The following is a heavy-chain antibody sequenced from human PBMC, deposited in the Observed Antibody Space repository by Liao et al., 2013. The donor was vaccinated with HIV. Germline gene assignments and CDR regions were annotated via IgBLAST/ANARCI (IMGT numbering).Heavy chain of an antibody. J-gene: IGHJ2*01. D-gene: IGHD4-23*01. CDR2: IYASGST. CDR3: ARDGSHYGGKAPWYFDL. V-gene: IGHV4-4*07. CDR1: GGSISTYY. Sequence: QVQLQESGPGLVKPSETLSLTCTVSGGSISTYYWSWIRQPAGKGLEWIGRIYASGSTNYNPSLKSRVSMSVDTSKNQFSLNLSSVTAADTAVYYCARDGSHYGGKAPWYFDLWGRGTLVTVSS.